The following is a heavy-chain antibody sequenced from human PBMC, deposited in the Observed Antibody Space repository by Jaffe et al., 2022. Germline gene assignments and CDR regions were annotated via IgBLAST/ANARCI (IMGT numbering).Heavy chain of an antibody. D-gene: IGHD3-9*01. J-gene: IGHJ4*02. CDR1: GYTLTDYT. CDR3: ARWQWDDLTGYFNY. Sequence: QVQLVQSGSELKKPGASVKISCKASGYTLTDYTIDWLRQAPGQGLEWMGWINTNTGKPTYAQGFRGRFVFSVDSSVNTAFLQISSLKAEDTAVYYCARWQWDDLTGYFNYWGQGTLVTVSS. CDR2: INTNTGKP. V-gene: IGHV7-4-1*02.